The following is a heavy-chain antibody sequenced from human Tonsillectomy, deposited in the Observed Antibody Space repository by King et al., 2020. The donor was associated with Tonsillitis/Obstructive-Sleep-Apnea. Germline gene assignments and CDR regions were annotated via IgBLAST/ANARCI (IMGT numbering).Heavy chain of an antibody. D-gene: IGHD2-21*01. CDR2: ISQGGST. CDR1: GGSFSDYY. J-gene: IGHJ2*01. V-gene: IGHV4-34*01. CDR3: ARVRGDDGGIWYFDL. Sequence: VQLQQWGAGLLKPSETLSLTCAVYGGSFSDYYWSWIRQPPGKGLEWIGVISQGGSTSYNPSLKSRVTMSVDTSKSQFSLNLSSVTAADTAVYFCARVRGDDGGIWYFDLWGRGTLVTVSS.